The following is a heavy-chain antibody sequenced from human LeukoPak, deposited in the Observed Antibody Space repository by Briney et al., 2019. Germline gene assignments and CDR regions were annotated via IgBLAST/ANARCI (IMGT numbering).Heavy chain of an antibody. CDR1: GLSFSSYG. D-gene: IGHD4-17*01. J-gene: IGHJ6*04. CDR2: IRDDGSSK. Sequence: GSLRLSCAASGLSFSSYGMHWVRQAPGKGLEWVAFIRDDGSSKYYADSVKGRFTISRDNSKNTLYLQMNSLRAEDTAVYYCAKSRMTTMTHAGMDVWGKGTTVTISS. CDR3: AKSRMTTMTHAGMDV. V-gene: IGHV3-30*02.